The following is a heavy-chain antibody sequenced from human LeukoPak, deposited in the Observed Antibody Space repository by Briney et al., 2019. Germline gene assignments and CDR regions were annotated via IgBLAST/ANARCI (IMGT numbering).Heavy chain of an antibody. Sequence: GGSLRLSCAASGFTVSSNYMTWVRQAPGRGLEWVSVIYSGGSTYYADSVKGRFTISRDNSKNTLYLQMSSLRTEDTAVYYCARDRVDYWGQGTLVTVSS. CDR1: GFTVSSNY. J-gene: IGHJ4*02. V-gene: IGHV3-66*02. D-gene: IGHD6-6*01. CDR2: IYSGGST. CDR3: ARDRVDY.